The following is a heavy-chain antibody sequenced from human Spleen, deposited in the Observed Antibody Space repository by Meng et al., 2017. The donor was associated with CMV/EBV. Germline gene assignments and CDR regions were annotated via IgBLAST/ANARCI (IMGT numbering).Heavy chain of an antibody. D-gene: IGHD1-7*01. CDR1: GFTFGSYG. Sequence: LSCAASGFTFGSYGMTWVRQAPGKGLEWVSTLSDSGATTYYADSVKGRFTISRDNSRNILFLQMNNLRAEDTAVYYCAKGGTGTSYAVWGQGTLVTVSS. CDR2: LSDSGATT. J-gene: IGHJ1*01. CDR3: AKGGTGTSYAV. V-gene: IGHV3-23*01.